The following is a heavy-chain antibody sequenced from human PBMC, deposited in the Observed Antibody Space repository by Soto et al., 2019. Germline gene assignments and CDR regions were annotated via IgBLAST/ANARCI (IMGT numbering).Heavy chain of an antibody. D-gene: IGHD2-21*02. CDR1: GGSFGGYF. J-gene: IGHJ6*02. V-gene: IGHV4-34*02. CDR3: ARQGAVTVMFYYHGMDV. CDR2: INHGGIT. Sequence: QVQLQQWGAELLKPSETLSLTCDVYGGSFGGYFWSWIRQPPGKGLEWIGEINHGGITNYNPSLKSRITISVDTSKNQFSLKLSAVTAADAAVYYCARQGAVTVMFYYHGMDVWGQGTSVTVSS.